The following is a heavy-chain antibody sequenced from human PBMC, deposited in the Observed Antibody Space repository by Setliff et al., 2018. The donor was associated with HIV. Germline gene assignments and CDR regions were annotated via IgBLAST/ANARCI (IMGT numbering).Heavy chain of an antibody. Sequence: SETLSLTCTVSGGSVSSRGYYWGWIRQPPGKGPEWIANILYGGNTYYNPSLKSRVTISVDTSKNHFSLKLNSETAADTAAYFCARPTTGVGGGAAFDIWGQGTMVTVSS. V-gene: IGHV4-39*02. CDR2: ILYGGNT. CDR3: ARPTTGVGGGAAFDI. CDR1: GGSVSSRGYY. J-gene: IGHJ3*02. D-gene: IGHD2-8*01.